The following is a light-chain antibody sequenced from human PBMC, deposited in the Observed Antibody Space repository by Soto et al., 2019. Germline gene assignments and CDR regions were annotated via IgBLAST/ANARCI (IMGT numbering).Light chain of an antibody. V-gene: IGKV1-9*01. CDR1: QGISSY. CDR2: ASS. CDR3: QQLNTFPVT. Sequence: DIQLTQSPSFLSASVEDRVTISCRASQGISSYLAWYQQTPGKAPKLLIYASSTLQSGVPSRFSGSGSGTEFTLTIGSLQPEDFATYYCQQLNTFPVTFGQGTRLDI. J-gene: IGKJ5*01.